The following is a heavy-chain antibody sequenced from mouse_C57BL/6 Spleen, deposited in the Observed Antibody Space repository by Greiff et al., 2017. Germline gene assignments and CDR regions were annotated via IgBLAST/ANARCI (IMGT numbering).Heavy chain of an antibody. CDR2: INPSNGGT. D-gene: IGHD2-4*01. J-gene: IGHJ3*01. CDR1: GYTFTNYW. Sequence: QVQLQQPGTELVKPGASVKLSCKASGYTFTNYWMHWVKQRPGQGLEWIGNINPSNGGTNYNEKFKSKATLTVAKSSSTAYMQLSSLTYEDSAVYYCARGNYDDGFAYWGQGTLVTVSA. V-gene: IGHV1-53*01. CDR3: ARGNYDDGFAY.